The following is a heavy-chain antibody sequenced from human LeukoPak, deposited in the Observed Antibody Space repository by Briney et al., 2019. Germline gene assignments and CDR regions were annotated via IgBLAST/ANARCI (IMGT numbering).Heavy chain of an antibody. CDR1: GYSFTTNW. D-gene: IGHD2-21*01. Sequence: GESLQISCKASGYSFTTNWIGWVRQMPGKGLEWMGIIYPGDSDTRYSPSFQGHVTISADKSISTAYLQWSSLEASDTAMYYCARRLLPTLTNSWFDPWGQGTLVTVSS. V-gene: IGHV5-51*01. J-gene: IGHJ5*02. CDR2: IYPGDSDT. CDR3: ARRLLPTLTNSWFDP.